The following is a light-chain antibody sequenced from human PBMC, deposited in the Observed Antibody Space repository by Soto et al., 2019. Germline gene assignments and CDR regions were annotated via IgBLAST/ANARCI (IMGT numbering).Light chain of an antibody. J-gene: IGKJ4*01. CDR1: QSVNSN. CDR3: QQYNVWPLT. V-gene: IGKV3-15*01. Sequence: EIVMTQSPVTLSVSPGDRATLSCRASQSVNSNLAWYQQKPGQTPKLLIYVASTSATCIPARFSGSGSGTEFTLTISSLQSEDFAVYYCQQYNVWPLTFGGGTKVEFK. CDR2: VAS.